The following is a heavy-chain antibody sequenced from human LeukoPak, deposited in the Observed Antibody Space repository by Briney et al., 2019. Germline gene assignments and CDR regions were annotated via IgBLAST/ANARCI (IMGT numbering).Heavy chain of an antibody. CDR1: GGSFSGYY. CDR3: ARDQVDTAMVFDI. CDR2: INHSGST. Sequence: SETLSLTCAVYGGSFSGYYWSWIRQPPGKGLEWIGEINHSGSTNYNPSLKSRVTISVDTSKNQFSLKLSSVTAADTAVYYCARDQVDTAMVFDIWGQGTMVTVSS. V-gene: IGHV4-34*01. J-gene: IGHJ3*02. D-gene: IGHD5-18*01.